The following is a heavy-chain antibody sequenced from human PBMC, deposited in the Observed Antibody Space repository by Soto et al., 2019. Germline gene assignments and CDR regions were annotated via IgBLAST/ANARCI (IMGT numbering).Heavy chain of an antibody. Sequence: GGSLRLSCVTSGFTFDDYAITWLRQAPGKGLEWVCSISSSGSDTRCAGSVKGRFTISRDSSQSTVYLQMNSLRDEDTAVYYCAKDPWNNWSGLFDPWGQGTLVTVSS. J-gene: IGHJ5*02. CDR3: AKDPWNNWSGLFDP. D-gene: IGHD1-1*01. CDR2: ISSSGSDT. CDR1: GFTFDDYA. V-gene: IGHV3-23*01.